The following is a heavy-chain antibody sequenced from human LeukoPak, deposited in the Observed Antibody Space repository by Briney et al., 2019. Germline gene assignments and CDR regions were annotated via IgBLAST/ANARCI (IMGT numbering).Heavy chain of an antibody. CDR2: IIPILGIA. Sequence: GASVKVSCKASGGTFSSYAISWVRQAPGQGLEWMGRIIPILGIANYAQKFQGRVTITADKSTSTAYMELSSLRSEDTAVYYCARDRYCGGDCYSLVAHGYFDLWGRGTLVTVSS. V-gene: IGHV1-69*04. J-gene: IGHJ2*01. CDR1: GGTFSSYA. CDR3: ARDRYCGGDCYSLVAHGYFDL. D-gene: IGHD2-21*02.